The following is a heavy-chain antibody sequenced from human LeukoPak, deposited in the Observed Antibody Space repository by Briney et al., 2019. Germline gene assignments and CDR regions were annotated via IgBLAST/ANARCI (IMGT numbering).Heavy chain of an antibody. V-gene: IGHV4-59*01. Sequence: SETLSLTCTVSGGSISSYYWSWIRRPPGKGLEWIGYIYYSGSTNYNPSLKSLVTISVDTSKNQFSLKLSSVTAADTAVYYCARVLGYYDSRAFDIWGQGTMVTVSS. J-gene: IGHJ3*02. CDR3: ARVLGYYDSRAFDI. D-gene: IGHD3-22*01. CDR2: IYYSGST. CDR1: GGSISSYY.